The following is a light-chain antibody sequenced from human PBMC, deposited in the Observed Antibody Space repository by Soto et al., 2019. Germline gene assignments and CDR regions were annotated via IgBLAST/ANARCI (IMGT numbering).Light chain of an antibody. J-gene: IGLJ1*01. CDR2: DVN. CDR1: SSDVGGYNL. V-gene: IGLV2-14*01. Sequence: QSALTQPASVSGSPGQSITISCTGTSSDVGGYNLVSWYQQYPVKAPKLMIFDVNTRPSGVSNRFSGSKSGNTASLTISGLQAEDEADSYCSSYKSSSTLPYVFGTGTKLTVL. CDR3: SSYKSSSTLPYV.